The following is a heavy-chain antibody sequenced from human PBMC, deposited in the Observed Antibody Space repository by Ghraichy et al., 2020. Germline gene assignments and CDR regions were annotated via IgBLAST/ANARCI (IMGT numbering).Heavy chain of an antibody. V-gene: IGHV4-4*02. CDR3: ARIDDELMIYNMGRGAFDI. J-gene: IGHJ3*02. CDR1: GASIRSSNW. D-gene: IGHD3/OR15-3a*01. CDR2: IHHSGST. Sequence: SETLSLTCTVSGASIRSSNWWSWVRQTPGKGLEWIGEIHHSGSTNYNPSLQSRLTMSVDESKNQFSLNLNSVIAADTAVYYCARIDDELMIYNMGRGAFDIWGQGTIVTVSS.